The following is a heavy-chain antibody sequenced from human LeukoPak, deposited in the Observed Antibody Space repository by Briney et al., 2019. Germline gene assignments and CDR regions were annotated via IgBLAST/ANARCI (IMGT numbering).Heavy chain of an antibody. CDR3: ARVASTVTATGWFDP. CDR2: ISSSSSYI. Sequence: PGGTLRLSCAASGFTFSSYSMNWVRQAPGKGLEWVSSISSSSSYIYYADSVKGRSTISRDNAKHSLYLQMNSLRAEDTAVYYCARVASTVTATGWFDPWGQGTLVTVSS. V-gene: IGHV3-21*01. D-gene: IGHD4-17*01. J-gene: IGHJ5*02. CDR1: GFTFSSYS.